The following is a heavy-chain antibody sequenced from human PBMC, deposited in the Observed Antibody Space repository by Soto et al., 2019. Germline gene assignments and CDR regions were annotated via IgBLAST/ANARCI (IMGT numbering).Heavy chain of an antibody. Sequence: ESVPTLVNPTQTLTLTCSFSGFSLSVYGVRVIWFRQPPGETLEWLALIHWNDDKRYSPYLKSRLTITKDTSKNRVVLTLTNLDPLDTGTYFCAHTKDSSGFLTSWGQGILVTVSS. CDR2: IHWNDDK. D-gene: IGHD3-22*01. CDR3: AHTKDSSGFLTS. V-gene: IGHV2-5*01. J-gene: IGHJ5*02. CDR1: GFSLSVYGVR.